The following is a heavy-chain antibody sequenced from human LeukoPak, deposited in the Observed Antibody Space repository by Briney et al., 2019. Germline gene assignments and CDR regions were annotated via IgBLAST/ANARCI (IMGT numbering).Heavy chain of an antibody. V-gene: IGHV4-39*07. J-gene: IGHJ4*02. Sequence: SETLSLTCTVSGGSISSSSYYWGWIRPPPGKGLELIGSMSHSGSTFYNPSLKSRFTVSLDTSKNQFSLRLSSVTAADTALYYCARDQGGATYFDYWGQGTLVTVSS. CDR2: MSHSGST. CDR3: ARDQGGATYFDY. CDR1: GGSISSSSYY. D-gene: IGHD1-26*01.